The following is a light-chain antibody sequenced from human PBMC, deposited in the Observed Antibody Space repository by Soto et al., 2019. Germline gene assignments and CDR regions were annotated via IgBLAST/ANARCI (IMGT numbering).Light chain of an antibody. CDR3: MQGTHWPIT. J-gene: IGKJ5*01. Sequence: DVVMTQSPLSLPVTLGQPASSSCSSNERLVHSDGIAYFSWFQQRPGRSPRRLIYKVSNRDSGVPARFSGSGSGTDFALKISRVEAEDVGVYYCMQGTHWPITFGQGTRLETK. CDR2: KVS. CDR1: ERLVHSDGIAY. V-gene: IGKV2-30*02.